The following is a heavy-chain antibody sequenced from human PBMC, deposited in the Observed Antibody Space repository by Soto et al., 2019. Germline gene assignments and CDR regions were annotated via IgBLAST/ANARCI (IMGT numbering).Heavy chain of an antibody. V-gene: IGHV3-21*01. CDR3: ARPGVVTAANYYGMDV. Sequence: PGGSLRLSCAASGFTFSSYSMNWVRQAPGKGLEWVSSISSSSSYIYYADSVKGRFTISRDNAKNSLYLQMNSLRAEDTAVYYCARPGVVTAANYYGMDVWGQGTTVTVSS. D-gene: IGHD2-2*01. J-gene: IGHJ6*02. CDR1: GFTFSSYS. CDR2: ISSSSSYI.